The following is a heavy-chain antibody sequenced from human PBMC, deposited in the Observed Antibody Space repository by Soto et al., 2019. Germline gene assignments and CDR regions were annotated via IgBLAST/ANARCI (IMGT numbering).Heavy chain of an antibody. V-gene: IGHV4-59*01. CDR3: AAAVPAEYVFPYYYMDV. CDR2: IYYSGSA. CDR1: GASISSYH. D-gene: IGHD3-16*01. Sequence: QVQLQESGPGLVKPSETLSLTCTVSGASISSYHWSWIRQTPGKGLEWIGYIYYSGSANYNPSLRSRGTFSVHTSKNQVPLKLSSVTAADTGVYYCAAAVPAEYVFPYYYMDVWGKGTTVTVSS. J-gene: IGHJ6*03.